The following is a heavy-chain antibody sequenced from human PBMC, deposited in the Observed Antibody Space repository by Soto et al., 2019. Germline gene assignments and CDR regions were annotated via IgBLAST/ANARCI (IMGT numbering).Heavy chain of an antibody. J-gene: IGHJ4*02. CDR3: ARQGSGRYLPAHNDY. CDR1: GFTFSSYS. Sequence: GGSLRLSCAASGFTFSSYSMNWVRQAPGKGLEWVSYISSSSSTIYYADSVKGRFTISRDNAKNSLYLQMNSLRDEDTAVYYCARQGSGRYLPAHNDYWGQGTLVTVSS. D-gene: IGHD1-26*01. CDR2: ISSSSSTI. V-gene: IGHV3-48*02.